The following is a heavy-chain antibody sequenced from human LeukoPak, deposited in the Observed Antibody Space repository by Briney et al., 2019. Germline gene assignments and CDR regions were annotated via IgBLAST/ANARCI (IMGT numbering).Heavy chain of an antibody. V-gene: IGHV3-30-3*01. CDR3: ARDSYYYDSSGSDY. Sequence: PGGSPRLSCAASGFTFSSYAMHWVRQAPGKGLEWVAVISYDGSNKYYADSVKGRFTISRDNSKNTLYLQMNSLRAEDTAVYYCARDSYYYDSSGSDYWGQGTLVTVSS. CDR1: GFTFSSYA. D-gene: IGHD3-22*01. J-gene: IGHJ4*02. CDR2: ISYDGSNK.